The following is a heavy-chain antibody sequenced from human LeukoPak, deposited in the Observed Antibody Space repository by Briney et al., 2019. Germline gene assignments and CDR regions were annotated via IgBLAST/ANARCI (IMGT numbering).Heavy chain of an antibody. CDR3: ARIRAPSSFGQRESDY. V-gene: IGHV7-4-1*02. CDR2: INTNTRNP. Sequence: GASVKVSCKASGYIFTNNAMNWVRQAPGQGLGWMGWINTNTRNPTYAQGFTGRFVFSLDTSVSTAYLQISSLKAEDTAVYYCARIRAPSSFGQRESDYWGQGTLVTVSS. J-gene: IGHJ4*02. CDR1: GYIFTNNA. D-gene: IGHD3-3*02.